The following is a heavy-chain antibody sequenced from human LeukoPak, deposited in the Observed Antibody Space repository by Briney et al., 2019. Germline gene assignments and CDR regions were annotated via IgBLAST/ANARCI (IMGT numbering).Heavy chain of an antibody. J-gene: IGHJ4*02. V-gene: IGHV1-18*01. Sequence: GASVKVSCKASGYTFTSYGISWVRQAPGQGLEWMGWISAYNGNTNYAQKLQGRVTMTRDTSISTAYMELSRLRSDDTAVYYCARDRENSGSYNIDYWGQGTLVTVSS. CDR1: GYTFTSYG. D-gene: IGHD1-26*01. CDR2: ISAYNGNT. CDR3: ARDRENSGSYNIDY.